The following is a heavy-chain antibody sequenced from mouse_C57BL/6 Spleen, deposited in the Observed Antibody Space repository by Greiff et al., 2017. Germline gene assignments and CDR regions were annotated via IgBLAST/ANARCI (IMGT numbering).Heavy chain of an antibody. CDR1: GYTFTSYW. D-gene: IGHD3-2*02. CDR2: IDPTSGGT. CDR3: AREGTQALDY. V-gene: IGHV1-72*01. J-gene: IGHJ2*01. Sequence: QVQLQQPGAELVKPGASVKLSCKASGYTFTSYWMHWVKQRPGRGLEWIGRIDPTSGGTKYNEKFKSKATLTVDKPSSTADMQHSSRSSDDAAVDYCAREGTQALDYWGQGTTLTVSS.